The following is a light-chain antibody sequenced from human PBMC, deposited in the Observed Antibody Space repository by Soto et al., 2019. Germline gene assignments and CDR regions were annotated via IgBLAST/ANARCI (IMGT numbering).Light chain of an antibody. CDR3: GTWDSSLSAGLGV. J-gene: IGLJ1*01. CDR1: SSNIGNNY. CDR2: DNN. Sequence: QSVLTQPPSVSAAPGQKVTISCSGSSSNIGNNYVSWYQQLPGTAPKLLIYDNNKRPSGIPDRFSGSKSGTSATLGITGLQTGDEADYYCGTWDSSLSAGLGVFGTGTKVTVL. V-gene: IGLV1-51*01.